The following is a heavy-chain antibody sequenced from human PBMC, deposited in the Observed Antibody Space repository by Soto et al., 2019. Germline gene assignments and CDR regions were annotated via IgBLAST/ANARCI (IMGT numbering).Heavy chain of an antibody. CDR2: ISGSGDST. CDR1: GFSFSTNP. D-gene: IGHD3-22*01. CDR3: AKALNHYDRSGYYAGFDL. J-gene: IGHJ4*02. Sequence: GSLGLSGVASGFSFSTNPMNWGRQAPGKGLEWVSGISGSGDSTYYAHSVRGRFTISRDNSKNTVYLQMDRLRAEDTAVYYCAKALNHYDRSGYYAGFDLWGPGTLVTVSS. V-gene: IGHV3-23*01.